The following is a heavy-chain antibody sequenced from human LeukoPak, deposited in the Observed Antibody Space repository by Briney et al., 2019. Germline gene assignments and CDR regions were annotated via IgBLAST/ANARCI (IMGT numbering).Heavy chain of an antibody. Sequence: ASVKVSCKVSGYTLTELSIHWVRQAPGQGLEWMGWINPNSGGTNYAQKFQGRVTMARDTSISTAYMELSSLRSDDTALYYCARGSSGGSYLPYYFDYWGQGTLVTVSS. V-gene: IGHV1-2*02. J-gene: IGHJ4*02. CDR3: ARGSSGGSYLPYYFDY. CDR1: GYTLTELS. CDR2: INPNSGGT. D-gene: IGHD1-26*01.